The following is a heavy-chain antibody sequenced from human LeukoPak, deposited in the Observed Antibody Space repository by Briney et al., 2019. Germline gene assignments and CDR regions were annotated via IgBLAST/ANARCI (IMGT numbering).Heavy chain of an antibody. J-gene: IGHJ3*02. CDR2: MYYSGST. CDR3: ARVRRGYTYGGNAFDI. D-gene: IGHD5-18*01. V-gene: IGHV4-59*01. CDR1: GGSISSYY. Sequence: SETLSLTCTVSGGSISSYYWSWIRQPPGKGLEWIGYMYYSGSTNYNPSLKSRVTISVDTSKNQFSLKLSSVTAADTAVYYCARVRRGYTYGGNAFDIWGQGTMVTVSS.